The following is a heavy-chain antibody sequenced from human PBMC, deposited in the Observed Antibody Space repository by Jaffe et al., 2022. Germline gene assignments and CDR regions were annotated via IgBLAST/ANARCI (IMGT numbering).Heavy chain of an antibody. CDR2: ISGIGHVT. Sequence: EVRLLDSGGGLVQPGGSLRLSCAASGFTFNAYAMSWVRQAPGKGLEWVSAISGIGHVTYYADSVKGRFTISRDISKLYLQMNSLRAEDTAVYYCARRQGEVAAATSPLDYWGQGTLVTVFS. V-gene: IGHV3-23*01. CDR1: GFTFNAYA. J-gene: IGHJ4*02. D-gene: IGHD2-15*01. CDR3: ARRQGEVAAATSPLDY.